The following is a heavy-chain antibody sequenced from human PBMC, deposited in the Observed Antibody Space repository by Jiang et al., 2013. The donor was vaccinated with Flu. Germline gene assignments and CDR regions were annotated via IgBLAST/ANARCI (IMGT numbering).Heavy chain of an antibody. J-gene: IGHJ5*02. V-gene: IGHV3-48*01. CDR2: ITSSSSTI. CDR1: GFTFSSYS. CDR3: ARTPEGDYVHFDP. Sequence: QLLESGGGLVQPGGSLRLSCAASGFTFSSYSMNWVRQAPGKGLEWVSYITSSSSTIYYADSVKGRFTISRDNAKNSLYLQMNSLRAEDTAVYYCARTPEGDYVHFDPWGQGTLVTVSS. D-gene: IGHD4-17*01.